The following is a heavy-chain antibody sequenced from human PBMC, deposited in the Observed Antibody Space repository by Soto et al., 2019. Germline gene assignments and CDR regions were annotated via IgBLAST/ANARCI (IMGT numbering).Heavy chain of an antibody. CDR3: AICRQGYYPDDS. D-gene: IGHD3-3*01. CDR1: GFTFSTYA. CDR2: LSGSGGTT. J-gene: IGHJ4*02. Sequence: GGSLRLSCAASGFTFSTYAMIWVRQAPGKGLEWVSGLSGSGGTTYYADSVKGRFTISRDNSKNTLFLQMNSLRAEDTAAYYCAICRQGYYPDDSWGRGTLVTVSS. V-gene: IGHV3-23*01.